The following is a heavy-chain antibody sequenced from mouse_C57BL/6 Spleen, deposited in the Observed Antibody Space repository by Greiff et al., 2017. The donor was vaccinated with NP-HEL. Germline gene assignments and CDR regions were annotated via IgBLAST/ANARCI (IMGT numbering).Heavy chain of an antibody. J-gene: IGHJ2*01. V-gene: IGHV5-16*01. CDR3: AKVGYYGGFDY. Sequence: DVQLVESEGGLVQPGSSMKLSCTASGFTFSDYYMAWVRQVPEKGLEWVANINYDGSSTYYLDSLKSRFIISRDNAKNILYLRMSSLKSEDTATYYCAKVGYYGGFDYWGQGTTLTVSS. CDR2: INYDGSST. CDR1: GFTFSDYY. D-gene: IGHD1-1*01.